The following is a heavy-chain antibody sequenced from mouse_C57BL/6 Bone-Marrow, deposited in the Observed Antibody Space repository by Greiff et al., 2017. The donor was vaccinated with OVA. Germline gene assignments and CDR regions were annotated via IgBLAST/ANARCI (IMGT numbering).Heavy chain of an antibody. Sequence: VHLVESGPELVKPGASVKISCKASGYAFSSSWMNWVKQRPGKGLEWIGRIYPGDGDTNYNGKFKGKATLTADKSSSTAYMQLSSLTSEDSAVYFCARLTGTFDYWGQGTTLTVSS. CDR2: IYPGDGDT. CDR3: ARLTGTFDY. V-gene: IGHV1-82*01. CDR1: GYAFSSSW. D-gene: IGHD4-1*01. J-gene: IGHJ2*01.